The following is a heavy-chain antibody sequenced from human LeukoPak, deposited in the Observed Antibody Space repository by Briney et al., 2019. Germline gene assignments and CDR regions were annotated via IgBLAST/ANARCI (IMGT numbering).Heavy chain of an antibody. CDR3: AKDSEIFGMVNVDY. CDR2: IRNDGSNK. D-gene: IGHD3-3*01. CDR1: GFTFSSYG. Sequence: PGGSLRLSCSASGFTFSSYGMHWVRQAPGKGPEWVAFIRNDGSNKYYADSVKGRFTISRDNSKNTLYLQINSLRAEGTAVYYCAKDSEIFGMVNVDYWGQGTLVTVSS. J-gene: IGHJ4*02. V-gene: IGHV3-30*02.